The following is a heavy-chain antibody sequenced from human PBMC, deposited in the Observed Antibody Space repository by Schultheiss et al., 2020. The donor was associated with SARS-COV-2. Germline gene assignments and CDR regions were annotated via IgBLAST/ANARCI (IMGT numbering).Heavy chain of an antibody. CDR3: ARQNYDFWSGYYTNWFDP. J-gene: IGHJ5*02. D-gene: IGHD3-3*01. V-gene: IGHV4-59*08. Sequence: ETLSLTCAVYGGSFSGYYWSWIRQPPGKGLEWIGYIYYSGSTNYNPSLKSRVTISVDTSKNQFSLKLSSVTAADTAVYYCARQNYDFWSGYYTNWFDPWGQGTLVTVSS. CDR1: GGSFSGYY. CDR2: IYYSGST.